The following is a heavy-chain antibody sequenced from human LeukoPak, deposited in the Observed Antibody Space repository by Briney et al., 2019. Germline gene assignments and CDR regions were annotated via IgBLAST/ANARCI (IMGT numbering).Heavy chain of an antibody. Sequence: GGSLRLSCAASGFTFSSYSMNWVRQAPGKGLEWVSYISSTSSTIYYADSVRGRFTISRDNAKNSLYLQMNSLRAEDTAVYYCARDQSSTWYAIGVGEKYFQYWGQGTLVTVSS. J-gene: IGHJ1*01. CDR3: ARDQSSTWYAIGVGEKYFQY. D-gene: IGHD6-13*01. CDR1: GFTFSSYS. CDR2: ISSTSSTI. V-gene: IGHV3-48*01.